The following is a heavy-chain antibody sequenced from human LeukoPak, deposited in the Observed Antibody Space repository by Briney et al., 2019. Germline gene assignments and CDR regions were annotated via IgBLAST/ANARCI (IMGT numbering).Heavy chain of an antibody. Sequence: GGSLRLSCAASGFTFSSYGMHWVRQAPGKGLEWVAVIWYGGSNKYYADSVKGRFTISRDNSKNTLYLQMNSLRAEDTAVYYCASGQYSSGWYYFDYWGQGTLVTVSS. V-gene: IGHV3-33*08. D-gene: IGHD6-19*01. CDR1: GFTFSSYG. CDR2: IWYGGSNK. CDR3: ASGQYSSGWYYFDY. J-gene: IGHJ4*02.